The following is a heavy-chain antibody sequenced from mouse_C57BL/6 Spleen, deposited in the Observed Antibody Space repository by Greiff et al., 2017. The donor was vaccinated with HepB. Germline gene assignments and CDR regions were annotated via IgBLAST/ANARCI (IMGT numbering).Heavy chain of an antibody. J-gene: IGHJ2*01. D-gene: IGHD2-5*01. CDR2: IYPGDGDT. CDR1: GYAFSSSW. Sequence: QVQLQQSGPELVKPGASVKISCKASGYAFSSSWMNWVKQRPGKGLEWIGRIYPGDGDTNYNGKFKGKATLTADKCSSTAYMQLSSLTSEDSAVYFCARYSNFDYWGQGTTLTVSS. CDR3: ARYSNFDY. V-gene: IGHV1-82*01.